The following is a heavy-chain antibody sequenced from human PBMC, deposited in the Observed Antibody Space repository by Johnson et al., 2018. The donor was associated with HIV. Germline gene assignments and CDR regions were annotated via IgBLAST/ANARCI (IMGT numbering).Heavy chain of an antibody. V-gene: IGHV3-23*04. CDR2: LSGSGGNT. Sequence: VQLVESGGGLVEPGGSLGLSCAISGLTSRRSAMSCVRQAPGKGLEWVSALSGSGGNTYYADSVKGRFTISRDNSKNPLYLQMNSLSGEDTAVYYCTKDQASVETGEFAFDIWGQGTMVTVS. CDR1: GLTSRRSA. D-gene: IGHD7-27*01. CDR3: TKDQASVETGEFAFDI. J-gene: IGHJ3*02.